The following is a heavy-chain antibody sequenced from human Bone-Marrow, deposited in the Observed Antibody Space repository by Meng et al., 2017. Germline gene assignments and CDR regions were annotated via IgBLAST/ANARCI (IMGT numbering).Heavy chain of an antibody. Sequence: QGQLVQTGAEAKKPGASVNVSCKASGYNFCGGYWLYWGRQAPGQGLEWLGWINPSRGDTKYAHKFLDRVTMTSDTSISTAYMEMSGLTYDDTAVYYCAVQEGGWGQGTLVTVSS. CDR1: GYNFCGGYW. J-gene: IGHJ4*02. CDR2: INPSRGDT. V-gene: IGHV1-2*07. D-gene: IGHD3-16*01. CDR3: AVQEGG.